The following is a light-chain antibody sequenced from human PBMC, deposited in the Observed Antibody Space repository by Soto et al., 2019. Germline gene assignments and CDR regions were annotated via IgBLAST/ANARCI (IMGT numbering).Light chain of an antibody. CDR1: QSVSSSS. CDR2: GAS. V-gene: IGKV3-20*01. J-gene: IGKJ2*01. CDR3: QQYGSSSYT. Sequence: EIVLTQSPGTLSLSPGERATLSCRPSQSVSSSSLAWYQQKPGQAPRLLIYGASSRATGIPDRFSGSGSGTDFPLTISRLEPEDFAVYYCQQYGSSSYTFGQGTKVDIK.